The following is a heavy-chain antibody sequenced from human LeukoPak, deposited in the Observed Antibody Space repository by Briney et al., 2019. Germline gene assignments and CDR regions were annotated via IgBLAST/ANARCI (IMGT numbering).Heavy chain of an antibody. J-gene: IGHJ4*02. V-gene: IGHV1-18*01. CDR2: ISDDNGNT. D-gene: IGHD2-2*01. CDR1: GYTFSSYG. CDR3: ARALYHTFDY. Sequence: WVSVKVSCKASGYTFSSYGISWVRQAPGQGLEWMGWISDDNGNTNYVQKFQGRVTMTTDTSTSTAYMELRSLRSDDTAVYYCARALYHTFDYWGQGTLVTVSS.